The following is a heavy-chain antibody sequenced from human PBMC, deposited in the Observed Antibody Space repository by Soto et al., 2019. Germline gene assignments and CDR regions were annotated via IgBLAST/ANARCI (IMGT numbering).Heavy chain of an antibody. J-gene: IGHJ4*02. CDR2: ISSSSSYT. D-gene: IGHD6-13*01. CDR1: GFTFSDYY. Sequence: GGSLRLSCAASGFTFSDYYMSWIRQAPGKGLEWVSYISSSSSYTNYADSVKGRFTISRDNAKNSLYLQMNSLRAEDTAVYYCARNPVGAAAGIFDWGQGTLVTVSS. CDR3: ARNPVGAAAGIFD. V-gene: IGHV3-11*03.